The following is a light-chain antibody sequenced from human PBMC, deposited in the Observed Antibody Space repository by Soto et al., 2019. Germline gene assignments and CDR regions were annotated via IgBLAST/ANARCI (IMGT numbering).Light chain of an antibody. J-gene: IGKJ4*01. Sequence: DIQMTQSPSTLSASVGDRVTLTCRASQSIRRWLAWYQQKPGKAPKLLIYDASSLESGVPSRFSGSGYGTEFTLTISSLQADDVATYYCQQYNSYSGLTFGGGTKGEIE. CDR1: QSIRRW. CDR3: QQYNSYSGLT. CDR2: DAS. V-gene: IGKV1-5*01.